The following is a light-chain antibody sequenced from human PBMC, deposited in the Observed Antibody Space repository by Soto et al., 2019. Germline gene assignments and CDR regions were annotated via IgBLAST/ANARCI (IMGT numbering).Light chain of an antibody. V-gene: IGKV3-15*01. CDR1: QSVWSN. CDR3: QQYDNRSPLT. Sequence: EVVVTQFPATLSVSPGGRATLSGRASQSVWSNLAWYQQKPGQAHRLLIYGASTRATGVPAKFSGSGSGTEFTLTISSLQTEYFGVYYCQQYDNRSPLTFGGGTKVAI. J-gene: IGKJ4*01. CDR2: GAS.